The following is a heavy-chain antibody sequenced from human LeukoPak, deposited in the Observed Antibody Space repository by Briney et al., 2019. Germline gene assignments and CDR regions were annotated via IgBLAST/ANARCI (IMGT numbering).Heavy chain of an antibody. D-gene: IGHD2-15*01. J-gene: IGHJ6*02. CDR1: GFTFSNYG. V-gene: IGHV3-30*18. CDR2: ISYDESDK. CDR3: AKGVVAATNAAYYGMDV. Sequence: GGSLRLSCAASGFTFSNYGMHWVRQAPGKGLEWVAVISYDESDKYYADSVKCRFTISRDNSKNTLYLQINSLRPEDTAVYYCAKGVVAATNAAYYGMDVWGQGTTVTVSS.